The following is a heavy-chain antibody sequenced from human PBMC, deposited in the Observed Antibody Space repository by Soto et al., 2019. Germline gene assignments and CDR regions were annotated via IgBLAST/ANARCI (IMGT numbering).Heavy chain of an antibody. CDR3: ATSRQDILTGYYTAILDY. D-gene: IGHD3-9*01. Sequence: PGESLKISCKGSGYSFTSYWIGWVRQMPGKGLEWMGIIYPGDSDTRYSPSFQGQVTISADKSISTAYLQWSSLKASDTAMYYCATSRQDILTGYYTAILDYWAQGTLVTVSS. CDR2: IYPGDSDT. CDR1: GYSFTSYW. V-gene: IGHV5-51*01. J-gene: IGHJ4*02.